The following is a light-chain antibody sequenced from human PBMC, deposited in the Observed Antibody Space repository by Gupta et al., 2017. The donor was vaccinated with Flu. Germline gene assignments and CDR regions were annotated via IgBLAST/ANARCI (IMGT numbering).Light chain of an antibody. V-gene: IGKV3-11*01. CDR1: QGISDY. J-gene: IGKJ1*01. CDR3: QQRSSWPRT. Sequence: EIVLTQSPATLSLSPGERATLSCRASQGISDYLGWYQQKPGQSPRLLIYDASKRATGIPARFSGSGSGTDFTLTISSLDPEDFAVYYCQQRSSWPRTFGQGTKVEMK. CDR2: DAS.